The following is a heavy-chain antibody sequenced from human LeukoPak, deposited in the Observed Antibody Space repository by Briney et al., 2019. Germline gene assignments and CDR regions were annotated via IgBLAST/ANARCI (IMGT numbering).Heavy chain of an antibody. CDR3: ARAATVGTTRPGTHFDY. D-gene: IGHD1-26*01. CDR1: GLTFSSYN. V-gene: IGHV3-21*01. J-gene: IGHJ4*02. Sequence: GGSLRLSCAASGLTFSSYNMNWVRQAPGKGLEWVSSISGSSSYIYYADSAKGRFSISRDNAKNSLYLQMNSLRAEDTAVYYCARAATVGTTRPGTHFDYWGRGTLVTVSS. CDR2: ISGSSSYI.